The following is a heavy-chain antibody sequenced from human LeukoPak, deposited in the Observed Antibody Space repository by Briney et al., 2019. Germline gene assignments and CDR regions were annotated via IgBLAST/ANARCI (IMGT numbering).Heavy chain of an antibody. V-gene: IGHV1-69*06. J-gene: IGHJ4*02. CDR3: ARDLYGVGKKFDY. CDR1: GYTFTNHD. CDR2: IIPIFGTA. D-gene: IGHD2-8*01. Sequence: EASVKVSCKASGYTFTNHDINWVRQAPGQGLEWMGGIIPIFGTANYAQKFQGRVTITADKSTSTAYMELSSLRSEDTAVYYCARDLYGVGKKFDYWGQGTLVTVSS.